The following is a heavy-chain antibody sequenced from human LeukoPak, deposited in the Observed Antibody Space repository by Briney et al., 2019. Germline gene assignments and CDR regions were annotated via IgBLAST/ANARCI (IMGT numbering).Heavy chain of an antibody. J-gene: IGHJ3*02. CDR1: EFTFSQFS. Sequence: GGSLRLSCAASEFTFSQFSMNWLRQAPGKGLEWVSYISSSNTIYYADSVKGRFTISRDNAKNSLYLQMNGLRAEDTAVYYCATGAYGSGSYYMGHDAFDIWGQGTMVTVSS. CDR2: ISSSNTI. D-gene: IGHD3-10*01. CDR3: ATGAYGSGSYYMGHDAFDI. V-gene: IGHV3-48*01.